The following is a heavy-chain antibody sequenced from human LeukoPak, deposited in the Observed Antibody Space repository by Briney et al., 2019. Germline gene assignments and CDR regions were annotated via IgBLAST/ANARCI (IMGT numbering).Heavy chain of an antibody. D-gene: IGHD1-26*01. CDR3: GRVKRPRAIVGATPPPPPPGGMDV. V-gene: IGHV3-21*01. Sequence: GGSLRLSCAASGFTFSSYSMNWVRQAPGKGLEWVSSISSSSSYIYYADSVKGRFTISRDNAKNSLYLQMNSLRAEDTAVYYCGRVKRPRAIVGATPPPPPPGGMDVWGQGTTVTVSS. CDR2: ISSSSSYI. J-gene: IGHJ6*02. CDR1: GFTFSSYS.